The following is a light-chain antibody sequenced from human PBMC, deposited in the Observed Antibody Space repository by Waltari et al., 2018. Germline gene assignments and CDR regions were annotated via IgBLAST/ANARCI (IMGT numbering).Light chain of an antibody. CDR3: SSYASSSTLWV. V-gene: IGLV2-14*01. CDR2: EAS. Sequence: QSALTQPASVSGSPGQSITIHCTGTSSDVGGYKYVSWYQQHPGKAPKLMIYEASNRPSGISSRFSGSKSGNMASLTISGLQAEDEADYYCSSYASSSTLWVFGGGTKLTVL. J-gene: IGLJ3*02. CDR1: SSDVGGYKY.